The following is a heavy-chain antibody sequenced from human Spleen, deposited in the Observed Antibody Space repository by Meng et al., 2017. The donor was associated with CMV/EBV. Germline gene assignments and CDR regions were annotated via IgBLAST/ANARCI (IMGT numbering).Heavy chain of an antibody. CDR1: GYTFTDYY. CDR2: INPNNGAT. J-gene: IGHJ6*02. Sequence: ASVKVSCKASGYTFTDYYFHWVRQAPGRGLEWMGWINPNNGATRYAQDFQGRVTMTRDTSISTAYVELSRLTSDDTAVYYCARVKRYCTGGSCSSTGYYGMDVWGQGTTVTVSS. V-gene: IGHV1-2*02. D-gene: IGHD2-15*01. CDR3: ARVKRYCTGGSCSSTGYYGMDV.